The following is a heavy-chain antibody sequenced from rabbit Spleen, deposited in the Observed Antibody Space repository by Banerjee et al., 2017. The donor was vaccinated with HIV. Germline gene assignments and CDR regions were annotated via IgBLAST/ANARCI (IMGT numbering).Heavy chain of an antibody. CDR3: ARDLAGAIGWNFYL. Sequence: QLVESGGGLVQSGGSLKLSCNGSGFTLRSFGVSCVRQAQGKGLEWNGYIDLVFGITYYSNWVNGRFSISSHNAQNTLYLQLNSLTAADTATYFCARDLAGAIGWNFYLCGPGTLVTVS. CDR1: GFTLRSFG. V-gene: IGHV1S7*01. J-gene: IGHJ4*01. CDR2: IDLVFGIT. D-gene: IGHD4-1*01.